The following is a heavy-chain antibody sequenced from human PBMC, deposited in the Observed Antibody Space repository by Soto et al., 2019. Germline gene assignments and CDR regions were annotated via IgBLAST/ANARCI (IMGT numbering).Heavy chain of an antibody. CDR1: GGSISSSGYY. V-gene: IGHV4-39*01. Sequence: SETLSLTCTVSGGSISSSGYYWAWIRQSPEKGLEWIASIYYSGCTYYTPSLKSRLTISGDTSQNQFSLKLRSVTVADTAVYYCTRLAFTVTTTGTEVDYWGQGTLVTVSS. CDR3: TRLAFTVTTTGTEVDY. J-gene: IGHJ4*02. CDR2: IYYSGCT. D-gene: IGHD4-17*01.